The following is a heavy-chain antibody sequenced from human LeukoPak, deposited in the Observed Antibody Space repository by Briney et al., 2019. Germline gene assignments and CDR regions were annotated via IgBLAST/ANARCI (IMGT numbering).Heavy chain of an antibody. J-gene: IGHJ4*02. D-gene: IGHD6-13*01. CDR2: ISSSGSTI. CDR1: GFTFSSYE. V-gene: IGHV3-48*03. Sequence: GGSLRLSCAASGFTFSSYETNWVRQAPGKGLEWVSYISSSGSTIYYADSVKGRFTISRDNAKNSLYLQMNSLRAEDTAVYYCAREEASAAATDYWGQGTLVTVSS. CDR3: AREEASAAATDY.